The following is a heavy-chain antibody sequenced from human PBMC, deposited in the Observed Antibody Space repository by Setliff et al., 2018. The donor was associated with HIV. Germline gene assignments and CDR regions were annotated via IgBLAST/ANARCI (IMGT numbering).Heavy chain of an antibody. J-gene: IGHJ3*02. CDR2: INPSGGSA. CDR1: GYTFTSYY. Sequence: ASVKVSCKASGYTFTSYYLHWVRQAPGQGLEWMGMINPSGGSASYAQKFQGRVTMSRDTSTSTVYMELSSLRSEDTAVYYCARDYFDSSAYHYGFGAFDIWGQGTMGT. V-gene: IGHV1-46*01. D-gene: IGHD3-22*01. CDR3: ARDYFDSSAYHYGFGAFDI.